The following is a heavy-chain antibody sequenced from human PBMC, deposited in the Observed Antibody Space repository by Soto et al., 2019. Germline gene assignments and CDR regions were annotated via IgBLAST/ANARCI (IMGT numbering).Heavy chain of an antibody. D-gene: IGHD6-25*01. Sequence: QVQLESSGPGLVKPSQTLSLTCTVSGGSISSVGYFWTWIRQHPAKGLEWIGHISYSGSTYFIPSPRSRLSMSVDTSKNQFSLNLTSVTVADTALYYCARLNSGWHQAFDSWGQATLVTVSS. J-gene: IGHJ4*02. V-gene: IGHV4-31*03. CDR2: ISYSGST. CDR1: GGSISSVGYF. CDR3: ARLNSGWHQAFDS.